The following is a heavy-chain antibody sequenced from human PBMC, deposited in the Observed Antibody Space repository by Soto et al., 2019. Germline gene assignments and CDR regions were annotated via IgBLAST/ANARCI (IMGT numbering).Heavy chain of an antibody. V-gene: IGHV3-23*01. CDR3: VKDERWKGKNYYSYAMDV. J-gene: IGHJ6*02. D-gene: IGHD1-1*01. Sequence: GGSLRLSCAASGFTFSSYAMSWVRRAPGKGLEWVSGISGSAVYTFYGDSVKGRFTISRDNSKSTLYLEMNNLRAEDTAEYYCVKDERWKGKNYYSYAMDVWGPGTTVTVSS. CDR2: ISGSAVYT. CDR1: GFTFSSYA.